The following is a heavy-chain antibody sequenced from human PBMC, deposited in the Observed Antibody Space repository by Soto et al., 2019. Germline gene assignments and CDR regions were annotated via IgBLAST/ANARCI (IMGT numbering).Heavy chain of an antibody. CDR1: GFTFSDYY. CDR3: AKEYGRLDY. Sequence: GGSLRLSCAASGFTFSDYYMSWIRQAPGKGLEWVSYISSSRGYTNYADSVKGRFTISRDNAKNSLYLQMNSLRAEDTAVYYCAKEYGRLDYWGQGTLVTVSS. J-gene: IGHJ4*02. CDR2: ISSSRGYT. V-gene: IGHV3-11*06. D-gene: IGHD4-17*01.